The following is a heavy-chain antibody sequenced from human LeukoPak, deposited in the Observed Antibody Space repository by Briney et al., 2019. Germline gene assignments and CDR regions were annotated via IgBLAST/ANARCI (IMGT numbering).Heavy chain of an antibody. CDR2: ISSSGSAI. CDR1: GFTFSTSE. CDR3: ARGWFDS. J-gene: IGHJ5*01. Sequence: GGSLRLSCAASGFTFSTSEMNWVRQAPGKGLEFVSYISSSGSAIYYADSVRGRFTISRDDAKNSLFLQMKNLRVDDMGVYYCARGWFDSWGQRTLVTVSS. V-gene: IGHV3-48*03.